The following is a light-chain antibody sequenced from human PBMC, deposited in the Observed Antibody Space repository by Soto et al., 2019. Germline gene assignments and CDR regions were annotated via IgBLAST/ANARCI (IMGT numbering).Light chain of an antibody. CDR3: QQSYCTPPIT. CDR2: AAS. CDR1: QSISSY. Sequence: DIKRTQARCAGYASISGWSPIPYQKSQSISSYLNWYQQKPGKAPKLLIYAASSLQSGVPLRFTGSGSETEFTRTIDSLQAPDFPTYYCQQSYCTPPITLAQGTRLEIK. J-gene: IGKJ5*01. V-gene: IGKV1-39*01.